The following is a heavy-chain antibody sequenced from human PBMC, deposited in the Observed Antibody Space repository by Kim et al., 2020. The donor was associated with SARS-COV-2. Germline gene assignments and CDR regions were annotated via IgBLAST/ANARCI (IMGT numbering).Heavy chain of an antibody. V-gene: IGHV3-23*01. CDR3: AKSKAYYDILTGYYMSGMDV. J-gene: IGHJ6*02. D-gene: IGHD3-9*01. CDR2: ISGSGGST. Sequence: GGSLRLSCAASGFTFSSYAMSWVRQAPGKGLEWVSAISGSGGSTYYADSVKGRFTISRDNSQNTLYLQMNSLRAEDTAVYYCAKSKAYYDILTGYYMSGMDVWGQGTTVTVSS. CDR1: GFTFSSYA.